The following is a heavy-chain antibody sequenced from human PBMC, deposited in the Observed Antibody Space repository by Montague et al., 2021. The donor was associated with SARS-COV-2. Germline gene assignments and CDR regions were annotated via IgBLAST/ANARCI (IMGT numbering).Heavy chain of an antibody. CDR1: GGSISSSSYY. V-gene: IGHV4-39*01. J-gene: IGHJ4*02. Sequence: SETLSLTCTVSGGSISSSSYYWGWIRQPPGKGLEWIGSIYYSGGTYYNPSLKSRVTISVDTSKNQFSLKLSSVTAADAAGYYCSSARIYGSGSYYNPFLRVGYWGQGTLVTVSS. CDR3: SSARIYGSGSYYNPFLRVGY. CDR2: IYYSGGT. D-gene: IGHD3-10*01.